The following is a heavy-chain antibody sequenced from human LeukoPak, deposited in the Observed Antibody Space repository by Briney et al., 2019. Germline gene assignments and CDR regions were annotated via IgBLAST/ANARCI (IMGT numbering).Heavy chain of an antibody. J-gene: IGHJ4*02. V-gene: IGHV3-7*01. CDR3: ARDGYYGSGTDY. D-gene: IGHD3-10*01. CDR1: GFTFNSYL. Sequence: SGGSLRLSCAASGFTFNSYLMSWVRQAPGKGLEWVDNIKQDGSEKYYVDSVKGRFTISRDNAKNSLYLQMNSLRAEDTAVYYCARDGYYGSGTDYWGQGTLVTVSS. CDR2: IKQDGSEK.